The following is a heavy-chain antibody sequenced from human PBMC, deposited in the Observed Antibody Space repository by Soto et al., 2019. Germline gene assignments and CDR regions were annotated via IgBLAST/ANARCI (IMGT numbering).Heavy chain of an antibody. CDR1: GFTFSSYA. CDR3: ARKGPPRDAFDI. CDR2: VLGGGGST. J-gene: IGHJ3*02. V-gene: IGHV3-23*01. Sequence: EVQLLESGGGLVQPGGSLRLSCAASGFTFSSYAMSWVRQTPGKGLEWVSGVLGGGGSTFYADSVKGRFTISRDNSKNTLYVQRNSLRAEDTAIYYCARKGPPRDAFDIRCQGTMVTVSS.